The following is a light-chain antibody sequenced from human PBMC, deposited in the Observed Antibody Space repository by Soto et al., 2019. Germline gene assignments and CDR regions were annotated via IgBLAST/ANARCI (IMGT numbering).Light chain of an antibody. CDR1: QSISSW. Sequence: GDRVTITCRASQSISSWLAWYQQKPGKAPKFLIYDASNLESGVPSRFSGSGSGTGFTLTISSLQPDDFATYYCQQYSSYWTFGQGTKVEIK. V-gene: IGKV1-5*01. CDR3: QQYSSYWT. J-gene: IGKJ1*01. CDR2: DAS.